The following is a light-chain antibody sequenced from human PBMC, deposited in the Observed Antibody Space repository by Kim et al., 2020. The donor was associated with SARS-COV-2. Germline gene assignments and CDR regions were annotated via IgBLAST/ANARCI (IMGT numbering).Light chain of an antibody. J-gene: IGKJ1*01. V-gene: IGKV1-39*01. CDR1: KSISTY. CDR3: QQSYTMPWT. Sequence: ASVGDRVTITCRASKSISTYLNWYQHKPGKAPKLLIYGASSLQSGVPSRFSGSGSGTDFTLTISSLQLEEIATYYCQQSYTMPWTFGQGTKVDIK. CDR2: GAS.